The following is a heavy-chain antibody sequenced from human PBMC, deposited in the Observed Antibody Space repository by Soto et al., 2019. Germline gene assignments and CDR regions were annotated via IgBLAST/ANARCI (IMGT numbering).Heavy chain of an antibody. J-gene: IGHJ5*01. CDR2: IYKSATT. Sequence: SETLSLTCSVSGNSISTVDYFWAWIRQPPGQALEYIGYIYKSATTYYNPSFESRVAISLDTSKSQFSLNVTSVTAADTAVYFCARGRYCLTGRCFPNWFDSWGQGTLVTVSS. CDR1: GNSISTVDYF. CDR3: ARGRYCLTGRCFPNWFDS. V-gene: IGHV4-30-4*01. D-gene: IGHD2-15*01.